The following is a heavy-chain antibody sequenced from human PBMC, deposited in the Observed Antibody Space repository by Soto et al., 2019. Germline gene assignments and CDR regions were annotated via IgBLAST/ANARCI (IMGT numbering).Heavy chain of an antibody. Sequence: PGGSLRLSCAASGFPFDDYGMTWVRQDPGKGLEWVSSISSSSYIYYADSVKGRFTISRDNAKNSLYLQMNSLRAEDTAVYYCARQFEPYYYGSGSYYKDGYWGQGTLVTVSS. V-gene: IGHV3-21*01. CDR3: ARQFEPYYYGSGSYYKDGY. CDR1: GFPFDDYG. D-gene: IGHD3-10*01. J-gene: IGHJ4*02. CDR2: ISSSSYI.